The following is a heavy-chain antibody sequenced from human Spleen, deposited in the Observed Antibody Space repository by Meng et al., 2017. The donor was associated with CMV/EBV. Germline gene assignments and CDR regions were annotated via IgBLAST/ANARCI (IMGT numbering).Heavy chain of an antibody. V-gene: IGHV3-74*01. CDR2: IHKDGGNT. Sequence: GESLKISCVASGFTLSPYWMHWVRQAPGKGLEWVSRIHKDGGNTTYADTVKGRFTMSSDNAKSTLYLKMNSLRAEDTAVYYCAREDCTGTKCYIDYWGQGTLVTVSS. J-gene: IGHJ4*02. CDR3: AREDCTGTKCYIDY. D-gene: IGHD2-8*02. CDR1: GFTLSPYW.